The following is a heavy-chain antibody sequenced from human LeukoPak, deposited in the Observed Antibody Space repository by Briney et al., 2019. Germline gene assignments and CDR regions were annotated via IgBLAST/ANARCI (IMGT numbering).Heavy chain of an antibody. CDR1: GFTFSSYA. J-gene: IGHJ5*02. V-gene: IGHV3-23*01. D-gene: IGHD2-2*01. CDR2: ISGSGGST. CDR3: AKDKSSTGGDWFDP. Sequence: GGSLRLSCAASGFTFSSYAMNWVRQAPGKGLEWVSAISGSGGSTYNADSVKGRFTISRDNSKNTLYLQMNSLRAEDTAVYYCAKDKSSTGGDWFDPWGQGTLVTVSS.